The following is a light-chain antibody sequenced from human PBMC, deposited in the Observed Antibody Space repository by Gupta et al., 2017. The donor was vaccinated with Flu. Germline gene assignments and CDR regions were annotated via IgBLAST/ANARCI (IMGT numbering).Light chain of an antibody. CDR1: QSLLHRNGKNY. CDR2: LGS. CDR3: MQSLQTPPT. Sequence: EIVMTQSPLSLPVTPGEPASISCRSSQSLLHRNGKNYLDWYLQKPGQSPQGLVYLGSTRASGVPDRFSGSGSGTDFTLKISTVEAEDVGIYYCMQSLQTPPTFGQETRLEIK. V-gene: IGKV2-28*01. J-gene: IGKJ5*01.